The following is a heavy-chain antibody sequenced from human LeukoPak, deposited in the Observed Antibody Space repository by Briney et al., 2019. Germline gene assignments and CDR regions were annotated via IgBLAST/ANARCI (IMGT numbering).Heavy chain of an antibody. D-gene: IGHD2-15*01. Sequence: GGSLRLSCAASGFTFSSYAMSWVRQTPGKGLEWVSTMSGNGGSTYYADSVKGRFTISRDNSENTLHLHMNSLKAEDTAVYYCAKVEVYCSGGTCYKPFDYWGQGTLVTVSS. CDR2: MSGNGGST. J-gene: IGHJ4*02. V-gene: IGHV3-23*01. CDR3: AKVEVYCSGGTCYKPFDY. CDR1: GFTFSSYA.